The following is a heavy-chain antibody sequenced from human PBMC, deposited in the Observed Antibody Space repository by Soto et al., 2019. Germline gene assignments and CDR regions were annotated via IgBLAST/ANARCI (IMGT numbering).Heavy chain of an antibody. J-gene: IGHJ6*02. CDR2: INPNSGGT. D-gene: IGHD1-20*01. CDR3: ARLGNWNDEDYYYYGMDV. CDR1: GYTFTGYY. Sequence: GASVKVSCKASGYTFTGYYMHWVRQAPGQGLEWMGWINPNSGGTNYAQKFQGRVTMTRDTSISTAYMELSRLRSDDTAVYYCARLGNWNDEDYYYYGMDVWGQGTTVTVCS. V-gene: IGHV1-2*02.